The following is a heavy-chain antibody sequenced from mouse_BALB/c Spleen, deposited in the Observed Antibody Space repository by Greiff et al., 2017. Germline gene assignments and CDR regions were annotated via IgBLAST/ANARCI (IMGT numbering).Heavy chain of an antibody. CDR3: ARRDYYGSSPFAY. D-gene: IGHD1-1*01. V-gene: IGHV5-12-1*01. J-gene: IGHJ3*01. Sequence: EVKLMESGGGLVKPGGSLKLSCAASGFAFSSYDMSWVRQTPEKRLEWVAYISSGGGSTYYPDTVKGRFTISRDNAKNTLYLQMSSLKSEDTAMYYCARRDYYGSSPFAYWGQGTLVTVSA. CDR1: GFAFSSYD. CDR2: ISSGGGST.